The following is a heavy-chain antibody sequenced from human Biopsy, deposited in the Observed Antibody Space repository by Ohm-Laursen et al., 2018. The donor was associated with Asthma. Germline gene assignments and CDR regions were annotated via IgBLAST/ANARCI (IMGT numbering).Heavy chain of an antibody. J-gene: IGHJ5*02. CDR3: SRATSTWSQSGPHFFDH. D-gene: IGHD6-13*01. CDR2: VHSSGST. V-gene: IGHV4-59*07. CDR1: PGSINDYY. Sequence: SDTLSLTCTVSPGSINDYYWNWIRQFPGKGLEWIGYVHSSGSTRFNPSLKSRVTVSVDTSADQVSLKLSSVSAADTAIYYCSRATSTWSQSGPHFFDHWGPGTLVIVSS.